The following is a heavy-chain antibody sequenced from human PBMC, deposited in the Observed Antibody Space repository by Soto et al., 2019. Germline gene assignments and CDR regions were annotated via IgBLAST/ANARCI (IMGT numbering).Heavy chain of an antibody. V-gene: IGHV4-39*01. D-gene: IGHD1-26*01. Sequence: SETLSLTCTVSGGSISSSSYYWGWIRQPPGKGLEWIGSIYYSGSTYYNPSLKSRVTISVDTSKNQFSLKLSSVTAADTAVYYGARPLGVGATPYNWFDPWGQGTLVTVSS. CDR2: IYYSGST. CDR1: GGSISSSSYY. CDR3: ARPLGVGATPYNWFDP. J-gene: IGHJ5*02.